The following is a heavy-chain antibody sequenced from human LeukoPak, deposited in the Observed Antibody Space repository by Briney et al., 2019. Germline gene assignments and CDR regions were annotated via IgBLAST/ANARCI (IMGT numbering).Heavy chain of an antibody. D-gene: IGHD3-10*01. Sequence: SSGTLSPTCAVSGVSLSRNLWWALGRPPPGKGVEWIAEIHHSGSINYNPSLKSRVTISVDKAKNQFSLNLNSVTAADTAVYYCARGGDRSFDYWGQGTLVTVSS. CDR1: GVSLSRNLW. CDR2: IHHSGSI. V-gene: IGHV4-4*02. CDR3: ARGGDRSFDY. J-gene: IGHJ4*02.